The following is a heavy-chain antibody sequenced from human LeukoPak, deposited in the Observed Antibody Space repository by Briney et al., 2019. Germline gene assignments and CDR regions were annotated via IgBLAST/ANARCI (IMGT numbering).Heavy chain of an antibody. CDR1: GYTFTVYY. D-gene: IGHD3-10*01. V-gene: IGHV1-2*02. CDR3: ARAGADAFDI. Sequence: ASVRVSCKASGYTFTVYYMHWVRQAPGQGLEWMGWINTNSGGTNYAQKFQGRVIMTRDTSISTAYMELSRLRSDDTAVYYCARAGADAFDIWGQGTMVTVSS. J-gene: IGHJ3*02. CDR2: INTNSGGT.